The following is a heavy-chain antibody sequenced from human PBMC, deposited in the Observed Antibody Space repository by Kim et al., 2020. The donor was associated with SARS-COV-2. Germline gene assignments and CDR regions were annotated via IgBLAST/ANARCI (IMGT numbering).Heavy chain of an antibody. V-gene: IGHV4-34*01. Sequence: SETLSLTCAVYGGSFSGYYWSWIRQPPGKGLEWIGEINHSGSTNYNPSLKSRVTISVDTSKNQFSLKLSSVTAADTDVYYCARRDLLTIFGVVTAPGAF. J-gene: IGHJ3*01. CDR1: GGSFSGYY. D-gene: IGHD3-3*01. CDR2: INHSGST. CDR3: ARRDLLTIFGVVTAPGAF.